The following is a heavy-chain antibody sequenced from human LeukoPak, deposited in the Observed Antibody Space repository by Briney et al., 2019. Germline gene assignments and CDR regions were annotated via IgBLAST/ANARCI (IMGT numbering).Heavy chain of an antibody. D-gene: IGHD1-26*01. Sequence: SETLSLTCTVSGGSISSYYWSWIRQPPGKGLEWIGYIYYSGSTNYNPSLKSRVTISVDTSKKQFSLKLSSVTAADTAVYFCARAHGIVGATDFDYWGQGTLVTVSS. CDR2: IYYSGST. CDR3: ARAHGIVGATDFDY. CDR1: GGSISSYY. J-gene: IGHJ4*02. V-gene: IGHV4-59*08.